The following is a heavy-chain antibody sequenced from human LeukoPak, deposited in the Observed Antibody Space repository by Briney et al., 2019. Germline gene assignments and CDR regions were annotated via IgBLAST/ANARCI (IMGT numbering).Heavy chain of an antibody. CDR3: ARDANWGSLDY. J-gene: IGHJ4*02. Sequence: GGSLRLSCAASGFTFSSYSMNWVRQPPGKGLEGVSYISSSSSTIYYADSVKGRFTISRDNAKNSLYLQMNSLRAEDTAVYYCARDANWGSLDYWGQGTLVTVSS. V-gene: IGHV3-48*04. D-gene: IGHD7-27*01. CDR2: ISSSSSTI. CDR1: GFTFSSYS.